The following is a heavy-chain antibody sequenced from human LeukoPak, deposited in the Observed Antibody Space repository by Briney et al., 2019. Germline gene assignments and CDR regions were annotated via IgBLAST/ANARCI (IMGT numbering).Heavy chain of an antibody. V-gene: IGHV4-34*01. Sequence: PSETLSLTCAVYGGSFSGYYWSWIRQPPGKGLEWIGEINHSGSTNYNPSLKSRVTISVDTSKNQFSLKLSSVTAADTAVYYCARGPGDYDSSLYYFDYWGQGTLVTVSS. CDR2: INHSGST. J-gene: IGHJ4*02. D-gene: IGHD3-22*01. CDR1: GGSFSGYY. CDR3: ARGPGDYDSSLYYFDY.